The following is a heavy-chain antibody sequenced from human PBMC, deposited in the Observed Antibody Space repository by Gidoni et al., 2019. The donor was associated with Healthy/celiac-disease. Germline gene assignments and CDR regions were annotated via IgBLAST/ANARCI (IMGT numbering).Heavy chain of an antibody. V-gene: IGHV3-30-3*01. CDR1: GFTFSSLA. Sequence: VQLVESGGGVVQPGRSLRRPCAASGFTFSSLAMHWVRQAPGKGLGWVAVISYDGSNKYYADSVKGRFTISRDNSKNTLYLQMNSLRAEDTAVYYCARDGLRRDVYYYYGMDVWGQGTTVTVSS. CDR3: ARDGLRRDVYYYYGMDV. CDR2: ISYDGSNK. J-gene: IGHJ6*02.